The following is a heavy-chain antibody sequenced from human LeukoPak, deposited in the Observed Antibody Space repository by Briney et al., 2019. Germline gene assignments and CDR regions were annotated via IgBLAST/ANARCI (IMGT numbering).Heavy chain of an antibody. CDR2: ISYDGSNK. J-gene: IGHJ4*02. Sequence: GRSLRLSCAASGFTFSSYAMHWVRQAPGKGLEWVAVISYDGSNKYYADSVKGRFTISRDNSKNTLYLQMNSLRAEDTAVYYCARESPDSSRVYWGQGTLVTVSS. CDR1: GFTFSSYA. D-gene: IGHD6-13*01. V-gene: IGHV3-30-3*01. CDR3: ARESPDSSRVY.